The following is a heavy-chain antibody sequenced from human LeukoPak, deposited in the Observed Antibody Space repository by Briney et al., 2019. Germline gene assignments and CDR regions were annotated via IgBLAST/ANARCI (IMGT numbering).Heavy chain of an antibody. CDR2: IYYSGST. Sequence: PSETLSLTCTVSGGSISSNSYYWGWIRQPPGKGLEWIGSIYYSGSTYYNPSLKSRVTISVDTSKNQFSLKLSSVTAADTAVYYCARAHIVVVPAADNWFDPWGQGTLVTVSS. J-gene: IGHJ5*02. D-gene: IGHD2-2*01. CDR1: GGSISSNSYY. V-gene: IGHV4-39*01. CDR3: ARAHIVVVPAADNWFDP.